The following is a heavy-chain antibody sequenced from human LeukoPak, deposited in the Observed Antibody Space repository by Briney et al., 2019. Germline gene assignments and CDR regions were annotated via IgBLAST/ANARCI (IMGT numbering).Heavy chain of an antibody. CDR3: ARDQDWGCSYCSY. J-gene: IGHJ4*02. D-gene: IGHD7-27*01. Sequence: PGGSLRLSCAASGFTFSSYGMHWVRQAPGKGLEWVAVIWFDGSNKYYADSVKGRFTISRDNSKNTLYLQMNSLRAEDTAVYYCARDQDWGCSYCSYWGQGTLVTVSS. CDR2: IWFDGSNK. V-gene: IGHV3-33*01. CDR1: GFTFSSYG.